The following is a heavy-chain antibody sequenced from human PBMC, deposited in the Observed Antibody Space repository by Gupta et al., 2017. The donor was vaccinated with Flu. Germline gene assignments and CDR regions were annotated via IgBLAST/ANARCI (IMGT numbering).Heavy chain of an antibody. CDR3: AKKMFGTHGFDV. V-gene: IGHV4-59*01. Sequence: WVRQTPGKGLEWIGLFYDSGSTEYNPPLKNRVSFSLDTSKAQFALVLRSVTAADSAVYYCAKKMFGTHGFDVWGQGTVVTVSS. J-gene: IGHJ3*01. D-gene: IGHD3-16*01. CDR2: FYDSGST.